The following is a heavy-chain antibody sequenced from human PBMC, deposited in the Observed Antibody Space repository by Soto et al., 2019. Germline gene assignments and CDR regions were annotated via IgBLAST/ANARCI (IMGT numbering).Heavy chain of an antibody. V-gene: IGHV3-53*04. J-gene: IGHJ6*02. CDR2: LHSGGDT. D-gene: IGHD3-10*01. CDR3: ARDGPYYYASRMDV. CDR1: GIPVSSNY. Sequence: EVQLVESGGGLVQPGGSLRLSCAASGIPVSSNYMTWVRQAPGKGLEWVSVLHSGGDTYYANSVKGRFTISRHDSTTTLFLQTNSLTAEDTAVYYCARDGPYYYASRMDVWGQGTTVTVSS.